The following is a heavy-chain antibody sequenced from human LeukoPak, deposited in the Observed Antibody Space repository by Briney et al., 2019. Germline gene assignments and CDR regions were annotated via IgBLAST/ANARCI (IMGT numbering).Heavy chain of an antibody. CDR1: GFTFTTYW. J-gene: IGHJ4*02. CDR3: ARGVFTFDY. CDR2: INQDGSEN. Sequence: GGSLRLSCAVSGFTFTTYWMTWVRQAPGKGLVWVASINQDGSENYYADSLKDRFTISRDNAKNSLYLQVSSLRAEDTAVYYCARGVFTFDYWGQGTLVTVSS. V-gene: IGHV3-7*01.